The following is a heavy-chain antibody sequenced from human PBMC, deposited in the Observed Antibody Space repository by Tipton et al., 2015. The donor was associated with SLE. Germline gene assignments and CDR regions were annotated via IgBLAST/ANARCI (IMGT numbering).Heavy chain of an antibody. CDR3: ARHLDGTYGSHAFDI. D-gene: IGHD1-26*01. CDR2: INHSGST. V-gene: IGHV4-34*01. CDR1: GGSFSGYY. J-gene: IGHJ3*02. Sequence: TLSLTCAVYGGSFSGYYWSWIRQPPGKGLEWIGEINHSGSTSYNPSLKSRVTISVDTSKNQFSLKLSSVTAADTAVYYCARHLDGTYGSHAFDIWGQGTMVTVSS.